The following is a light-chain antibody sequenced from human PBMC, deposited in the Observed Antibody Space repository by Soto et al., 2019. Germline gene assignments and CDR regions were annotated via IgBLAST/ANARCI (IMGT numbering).Light chain of an antibody. CDR2: DAS. J-gene: IGKJ4*01. Sequence: EIVLTQSPATLSLSPGERATLSCRASQSVSSYLAWYQQKPGQAPKLLIYDASNRATGIPARFSGSRSGTDFTLTISNLEPEEFAVYYCQQRSNCPLTFGGGTKVEIK. CDR3: QQRSNCPLT. V-gene: IGKV3-11*01. CDR1: QSVSSY.